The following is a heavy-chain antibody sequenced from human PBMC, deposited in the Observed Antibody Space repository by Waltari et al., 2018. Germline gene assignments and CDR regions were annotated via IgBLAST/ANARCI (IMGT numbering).Heavy chain of an antibody. CDR3: AKYVGYFDN. CDR1: GLALSSQA. Sequence: EVQRLEWGGGVVQTGGDLGLSCVASGLALSSQAMTWVRQAPGKGVEWVSTIYSGAGSTFYADSVKGRFTISRDNSKNTLYLQMNSLRAEDTAVYYCAKYVGYFDNWGQGTLVTVSS. D-gene: IGHD6-13*01. CDR2: IYSGAGST. V-gene: IGHV3-23*03. J-gene: IGHJ4*02.